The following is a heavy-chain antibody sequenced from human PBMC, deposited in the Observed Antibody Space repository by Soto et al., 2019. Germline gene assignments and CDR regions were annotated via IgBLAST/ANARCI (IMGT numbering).Heavy chain of an antibody. CDR1: GFTFGNYW. Sequence: GGSLRLSCAVSGFTFGNYWMHWVRQAPGKGLVWVSRVSPDGRTATYADSVKGRFTISRDNSKNTLYLQMNSLRAEDTAVYYCARGKTARHLDYWGQGTLVTVSS. CDR3: ARGKTARHLDY. V-gene: IGHV3-74*01. D-gene: IGHD6-6*01. CDR2: VSPDGRTA. J-gene: IGHJ4*02.